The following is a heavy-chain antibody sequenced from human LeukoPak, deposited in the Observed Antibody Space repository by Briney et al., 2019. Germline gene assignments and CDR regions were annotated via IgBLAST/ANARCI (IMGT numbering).Heavy chain of an antibody. V-gene: IGHV1-69*04. J-gene: IGHJ4*02. CDR2: IIPILGIA. CDR3: ASGAQDYDILTDY. CDR1: GGTFSSYA. D-gene: IGHD3-9*01. Sequence: SVKVSCKASGGTFSSYAISWVRQAPGQGLEWMGRIIPILGIANYAQKFQGRVTITADKSTSTAYMELSSLRSEDTAVYYCASGAQDYDILTDYWGQGTLVTVSS.